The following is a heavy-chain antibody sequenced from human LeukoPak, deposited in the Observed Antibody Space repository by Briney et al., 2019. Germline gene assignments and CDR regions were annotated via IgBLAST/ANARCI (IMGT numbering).Heavy chain of an antibody. V-gene: IGHV1-69*06. J-gene: IGHJ5*02. D-gene: IGHD2-21*02. Sequence: ASVKVSCKASGGTFISYAISWVRQAPGQGLEWMGGIIPIFGTANYAQKFQGRVTITADKSTSTAYMELSRLRSDDTAVYYCARDDVVVTAVTVYNWFDPWGQGTLVTVSS. CDR3: ARDDVVVTAVTVYNWFDP. CDR2: IIPIFGTA. CDR1: GGTFISYA.